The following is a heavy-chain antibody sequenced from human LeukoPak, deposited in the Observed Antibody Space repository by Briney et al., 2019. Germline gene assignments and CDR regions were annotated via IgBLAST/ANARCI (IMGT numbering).Heavy chain of an antibody. D-gene: IGHD3-10*01. Sequence: GGSLRLSCAASGFTFSNYAMHWVRQAPGKGLEYVSAISRNGDNTYCANSVTGRFTISRDNSKNTLWLQMGSLRADDMAMYYCARVGDINYFDYWGQGTLVTVSS. CDR2: ISRNGDNT. CDR1: GFTFSNYA. CDR3: ARVGDINYFDY. J-gene: IGHJ4*02. V-gene: IGHV3-64*01.